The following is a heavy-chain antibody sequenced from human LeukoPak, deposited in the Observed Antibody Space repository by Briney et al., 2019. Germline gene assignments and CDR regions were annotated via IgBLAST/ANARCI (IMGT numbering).Heavy chain of an antibody. D-gene: IGHD3-22*01. CDR2: INPNSGGT. CDR3: ARGFDYYDSSGYFLDI. Sequence: ASVKVSCKASGYTFTGYYMHWVRQAPGQGLEWMGWINPNSGGTNYAQKLQGRVTMTRDTSISTAYMELSRLRSDDTAVYYCARGFDYYDSSGYFLDIWGQGTMVTVSS. J-gene: IGHJ3*02. V-gene: IGHV1-2*02. CDR1: GYTFTGYY.